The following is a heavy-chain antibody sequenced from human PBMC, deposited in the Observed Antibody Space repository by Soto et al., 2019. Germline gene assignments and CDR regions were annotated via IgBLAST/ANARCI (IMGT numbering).Heavy chain of an antibody. D-gene: IGHD6-13*01. Sequence: PSETLSLTCTVSGGSISSGGYYWSWIRQHPGKGLEWIGYIYYSGSTYYNPSLKSRVTISVDTSKNQFSLKLSSVTAADTAVYYCARVRAAAGPTFDYWGQGTLVTVSS. CDR1: GGSISSGGYY. CDR2: IYYSGST. J-gene: IGHJ4*02. V-gene: IGHV4-31*03. CDR3: ARVRAAAGPTFDY.